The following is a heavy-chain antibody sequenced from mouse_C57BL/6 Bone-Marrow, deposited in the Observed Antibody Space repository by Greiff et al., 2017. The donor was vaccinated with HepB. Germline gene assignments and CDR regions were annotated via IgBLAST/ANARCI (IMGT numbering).Heavy chain of an antibody. J-gene: IGHJ2*01. V-gene: IGHV5-6*01. Sequence: EVQLQQSGGDLVKPGGSLKLSCAASGFTFSSYGMSWVRQTPDKRLEWVATISSGGSYTYYPDSVKGRFTIPRDNAKNTLYLQMSSLKSEDTAMYYCARGAGGDYWGQGTTLTVSS. CDR3: ARGAGGDY. CDR2: ISSGGSYT. CDR1: GFTFSSYG.